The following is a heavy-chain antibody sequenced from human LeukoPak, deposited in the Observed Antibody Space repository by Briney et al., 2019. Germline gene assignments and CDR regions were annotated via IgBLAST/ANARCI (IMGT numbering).Heavy chain of an antibody. J-gene: IGHJ4*02. V-gene: IGHV4-38-2*02. D-gene: IGHD3-10*01. Sequence: SETLSLTCTVSGYSISSGYYWGWIRQPPGKGLEWIGYIYHSGSTYYNPSLKSRVTISVDRSKNQFSLKLSSVTAADTAVYYCASFYGSGSYSFDYWGQGTLVTVSS. CDR1: GYSISSGYY. CDR3: ASFYGSGSYSFDY. CDR2: IYHSGST.